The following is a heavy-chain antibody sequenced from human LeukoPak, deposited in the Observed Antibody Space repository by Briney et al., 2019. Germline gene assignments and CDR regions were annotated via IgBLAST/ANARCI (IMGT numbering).Heavy chain of an antibody. CDR2: ISSSSTYT. V-gene: IGHV3-11*05. CDR1: GFTFSDYY. CDR3: ARDLKGSAWYVDY. J-gene: IGHJ4*02. Sequence: KPGGSLRLSCAASGFTFSDYYMSWIRQAPGKGLEWLSYISSSSTYTNYADSVKGRFTISRDNAKNSLYLQMNSLRAEDTAVYYCARDLKGSAWYVDYWAREPWSPSPQ. D-gene: IGHD6-19*01.